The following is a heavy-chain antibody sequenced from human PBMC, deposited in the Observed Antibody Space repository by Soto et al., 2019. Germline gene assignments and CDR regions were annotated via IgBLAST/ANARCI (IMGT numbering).Heavy chain of an antibody. V-gene: IGHV3-48*01. Sequence: EVQLVDSGGGLVHPGGSLSLSCVASRFSFSSYGMNWVRQAPGEGMEWVSYISSSSRIIYYADSVKGRFTISRVIAKNSLYLQMNSLRGADTAMYYCAREQPRSDSSHWYFDYWGQGTLVTVSS. CDR2: ISSSSRII. D-gene: IGHD6-13*01. CDR1: RFSFSSYG. CDR3: AREQPRSDSSHWYFDY. J-gene: IGHJ4*02.